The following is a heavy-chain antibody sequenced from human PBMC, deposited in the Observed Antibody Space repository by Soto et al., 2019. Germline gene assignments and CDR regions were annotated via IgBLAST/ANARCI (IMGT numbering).Heavy chain of an antibody. Sequence: ASVKVSCKASGYTFTGYYMHWVRQAPGQGLEWMGWINPNSGGTNYAQKFQGRVTMTRDTSISTAYMELSRLRSDDTAVYYCARVKETDPALGMDVWGQGTTVTVSS. V-gene: IGHV1-2*02. CDR2: INPNSGGT. CDR1: GYTFTGYY. J-gene: IGHJ6*02. CDR3: ARVKETDPALGMDV.